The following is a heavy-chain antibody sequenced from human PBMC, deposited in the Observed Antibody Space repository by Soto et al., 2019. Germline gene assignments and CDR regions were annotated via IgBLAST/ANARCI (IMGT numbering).Heavy chain of an antibody. D-gene: IGHD5-18*01. CDR3: ARLGGYSYDHNWFDP. J-gene: IGHJ5*02. CDR2: ISAYNGNT. CDR1: GYTFTSYG. Sequence: GASVKVSCKASGYTFTSYGIRWVRQAPGQGLEWMGWISAYNGNTNYAQKLQGRVTMTTDTSTSTAYMELRSLRSDDTAVYYCARLGGYSYDHNWFDPWGQGTLVTVSS. V-gene: IGHV1-18*01.